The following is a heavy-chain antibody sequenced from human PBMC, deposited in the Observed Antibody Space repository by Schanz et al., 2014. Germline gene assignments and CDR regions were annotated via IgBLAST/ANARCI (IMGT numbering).Heavy chain of an antibody. Sequence: QVQLQESGPGLVKPSETLSLTCSVSGGSIRTYFWAWIRRPAGKGLEWIGRIYTSGATNYNPSLKSRLTMPVDTSKNQVSLKLRSVTAADTAVYYCARGNDIQVWSLDYWGQGTLVTVSS. CDR1: GGSIRTYF. CDR3: ARGNDIQVWSLDY. D-gene: IGHD5-18*01. CDR2: IYTSGAT. J-gene: IGHJ4*02. V-gene: IGHV4-4*07.